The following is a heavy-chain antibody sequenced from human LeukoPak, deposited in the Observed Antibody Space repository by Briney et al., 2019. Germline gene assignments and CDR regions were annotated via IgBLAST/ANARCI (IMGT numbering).Heavy chain of an antibody. CDR1: GGSISSYY. J-gene: IGHJ4*02. CDR2: IYTSGST. D-gene: IGHD3-10*01. Sequence: PSETLTLTCTVSGGSISSYYWSWIRQPAGKGLEWIGRIYTSGSTNYNPSLKSRVTMSVDTSKNQFSLKLSSVTAADTAVYYCARDRMNYYGSGSYEFDYWGQGTLVTVSS. V-gene: IGHV4-4*07. CDR3: ARDRMNYYGSGSYEFDY.